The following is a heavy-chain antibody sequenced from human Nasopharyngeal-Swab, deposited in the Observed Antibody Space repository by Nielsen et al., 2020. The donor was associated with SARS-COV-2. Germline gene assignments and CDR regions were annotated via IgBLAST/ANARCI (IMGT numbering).Heavy chain of an antibody. CDR1: GVIFSKYW. Sequence: GESLKISCVTSGVIFSKYWMHWVRQAPGKGLVWVSRVNQDGSRTDYADSVRGRFTISRDNAKNTLYLQMNSLRVEDTALYYCVKHQGSSSDQWGQGTLVPVSS. CDR2: VNQDGSRT. CDR3: VKHQGSSSDQ. V-gene: IGHV3-74*01. J-gene: IGHJ4*02.